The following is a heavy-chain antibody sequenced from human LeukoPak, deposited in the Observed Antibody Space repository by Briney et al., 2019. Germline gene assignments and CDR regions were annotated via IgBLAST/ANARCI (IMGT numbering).Heavy chain of an antibody. J-gene: IGHJ5*02. CDR2: INAGNDNT. D-gene: IGHD2-15*01. Sequence: ASVKVSCKASGYTFTSYAMHWVRQAPGQKLEWMGWINAGNDNTKYSQKFQGRVTITRDTSASTAYMELSSLRSEDTAVYYCARDLGYCTGGTCYPNWFDPWGQGTLVTVSS. V-gene: IGHV1-3*01. CDR1: GYTFTSYA. CDR3: ARDLGYCTGGTCYPNWFDP.